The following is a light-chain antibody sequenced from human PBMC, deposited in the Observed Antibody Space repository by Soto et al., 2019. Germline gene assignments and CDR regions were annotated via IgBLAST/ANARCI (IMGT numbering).Light chain of an antibody. Sequence: QSALTQPASVSGSPGQSITISCTGTSSDIGGYKYVSWYQQHPGIAPKLMIFEVSDRPSGVSNRFSGSKSGNTAYLTISGLQAEDEADYYCSSFSSTSTIIFGGGTKLTVL. CDR2: EVS. J-gene: IGLJ2*01. CDR3: SSFSSTSTII. CDR1: SSDIGGYKY. V-gene: IGLV2-14*01.